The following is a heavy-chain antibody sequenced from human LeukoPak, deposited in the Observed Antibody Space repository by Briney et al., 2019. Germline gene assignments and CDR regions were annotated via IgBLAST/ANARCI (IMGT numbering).Heavy chain of an antibody. D-gene: IGHD3-3*01. Sequence: SETLSLTCTVSGGSISRYYWSWIRQPPGKGLEWIGYIYYSGSTNYNPSLKSRVTISVDTSKNQFSLKLSSVTAADTAVYYCARGGDFWSGSQFDPWGQGTLVTVSS. CDR3: ARGGDFWSGSQFDP. CDR1: GGSISRYY. J-gene: IGHJ5*02. CDR2: IYYSGST. V-gene: IGHV4-59*01.